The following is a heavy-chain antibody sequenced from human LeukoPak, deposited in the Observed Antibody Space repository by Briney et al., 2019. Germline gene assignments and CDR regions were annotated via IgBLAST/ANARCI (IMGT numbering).Heavy chain of an antibody. CDR1: GGSISSRY. Sequence: SETLSLTCTLSGGSISSRYWSWIRKPPGKGLVWIGSIYYSGGTNYNPSLQGRASVSVDTSKIQFSLKLSSVTAADTAVYYCARWQYTISSGWFDPWGQGTLVTVSS. J-gene: IGHJ5*02. CDR2: IYYSGGT. V-gene: IGHV4-59*08. D-gene: IGHD6-6*01. CDR3: ARWQYTISSGWFDP.